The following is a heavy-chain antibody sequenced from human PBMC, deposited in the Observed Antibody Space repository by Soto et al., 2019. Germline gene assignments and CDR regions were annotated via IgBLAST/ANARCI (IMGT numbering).Heavy chain of an antibody. CDR3: ARDEYYVFWSGYSSKSIESLYPYYYYMDV. CDR2: ISSSSSTI. V-gene: IGHV3-48*01. D-gene: IGHD3-3*01. Sequence: PGGSLRLSCAASGFTFSSYSMNWVRQAPGKGLEWVSYISSSSSTIYYADSVKGRFTISRDNAKNSLYLQMNSLRAEDTAVYYCARDEYYVFWSGYSSKSIESLYPYYYYMDVWGKGTKVTVSS. CDR1: GFTFSSYS. J-gene: IGHJ6*03.